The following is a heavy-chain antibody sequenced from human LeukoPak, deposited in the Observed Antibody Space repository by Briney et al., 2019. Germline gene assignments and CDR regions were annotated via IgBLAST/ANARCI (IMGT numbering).Heavy chain of an antibody. V-gene: IGHV3-74*01. CDR2: INDDGSST. J-gene: IGHJ4*02. D-gene: IGHD1-26*01. Sequence: PGGSLRLSCAAPGFTFSRSWMHWVRQAPGKGLVWISRINDDGSSTSYADSVKGRFTISRDNAKNTLYLQVNSLRAEDTAVYYCARALGSSSDYWGQGTLVTVSS. CDR1: GFTFSRSW. CDR3: ARALGSSSDY.